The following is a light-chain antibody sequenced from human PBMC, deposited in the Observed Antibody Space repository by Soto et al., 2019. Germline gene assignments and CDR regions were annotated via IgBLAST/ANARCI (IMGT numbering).Light chain of an antibody. CDR2: GAS. CDR3: QQYTDWPWGT. V-gene: IGKV3-15*01. J-gene: IGKJ4*01. CDR1: QSVHSN. Sequence: EIVMTQSPATLSLSPGETATLSCRASQSVHSNLAWFQQHPGQAPRLLIYGASSRATGIPVRFSGSGSGTEFTLTISGLQPEDFAVYYCQQYTDWPWGTFGGGTKVDIK.